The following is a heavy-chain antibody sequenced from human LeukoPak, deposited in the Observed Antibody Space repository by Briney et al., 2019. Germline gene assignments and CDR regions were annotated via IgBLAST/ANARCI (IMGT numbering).Heavy chain of an antibody. Sequence: GGSLRLSCAASGFTFSRNSMNWVRQAPGKGLEWVSSISGGSNYIYYADSVKGRFTISRDNAKKSLYLQMNSLRAEDTAVYYCARDACSSTSCFRDYWGQGTRVTVSS. CDR3: ARDACSSTSCFRDY. J-gene: IGHJ4*02. D-gene: IGHD2-2*01. CDR2: ISGGSNYI. CDR1: GFTFSRNS. V-gene: IGHV3-21*01.